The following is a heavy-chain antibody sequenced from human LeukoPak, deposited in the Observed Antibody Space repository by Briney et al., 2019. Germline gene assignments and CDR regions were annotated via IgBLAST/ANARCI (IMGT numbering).Heavy chain of an antibody. CDR1: GGSISSYY. CDR2: IYYSGGA. CDR3: ARTGVVATSYFFDY. J-gene: IGHJ4*02. V-gene: IGHV4-59*01. Sequence: SETLSLTCTVSGGSISSYYWSWIRQPPGKGLEWIGFIYYSGGANYNPSLRSRVTMSVDTSKNQFSLKLTSVTAADTAVYYCARTGVVATSYFFDYWGQRILFTVSS. D-gene: IGHD5-12*01.